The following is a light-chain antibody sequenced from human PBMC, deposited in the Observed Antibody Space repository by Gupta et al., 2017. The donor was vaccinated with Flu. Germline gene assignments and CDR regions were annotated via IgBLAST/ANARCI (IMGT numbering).Light chain of an antibody. V-gene: IGLV1-40*01. J-gene: IGLJ2*01. Sequence: QSVLTQLHSVSGAPGPRVTISCTGSGSNIGAGYDVYWYQRLPGAAPKVLIYANTNRPSGVPDRFSGSRSGTSASLAITGLQAEDEADYFCQSYDNSLTASVFGGGTKLAVL. CDR2: ANT. CDR1: GSNIGAGYD. CDR3: QSYDNSLTASV.